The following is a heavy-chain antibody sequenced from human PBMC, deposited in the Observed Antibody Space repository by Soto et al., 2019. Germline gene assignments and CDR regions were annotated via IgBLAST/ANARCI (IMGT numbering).Heavy chain of an antibody. J-gene: IGHJ5*02. V-gene: IGHV4-30-4*01. CDR3: ARYPPPYDSRGNWFDP. CDR1: GGSISSGDYY. Sequence: PSETLSLTWTVSGGSISSGDYYWIWIRQPPGKGLEWIGYIYYSGSTYYNPSLKSRVTISVDTSKNQFSLKLSSVTAADTAVYYCARYPPPYDSRGNWFDPWGQGTLVTVSS. CDR2: IYYSGST. D-gene: IGHD3-22*01.